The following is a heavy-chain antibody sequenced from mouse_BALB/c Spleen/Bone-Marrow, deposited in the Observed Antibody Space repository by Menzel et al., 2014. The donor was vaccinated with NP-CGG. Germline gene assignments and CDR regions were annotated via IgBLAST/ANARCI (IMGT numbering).Heavy chain of an antibody. V-gene: IGHV7-3*02. J-gene: IGHJ4*01. CDR2: IRNKANGYTT. CDR3: ARDDYYAMDY. Sequence: DVQLVESGGGLVQPGGSLRLSCATSGFTFTDYYMSWVRQPPGKALEWLGFIRNKANGYTTEYSASVKGRFTISRDNSQSILYLQMNTLRAEDSATYYCARDDYYAMDYRGQGTSVTVSS. CDR1: GFTFTDYY.